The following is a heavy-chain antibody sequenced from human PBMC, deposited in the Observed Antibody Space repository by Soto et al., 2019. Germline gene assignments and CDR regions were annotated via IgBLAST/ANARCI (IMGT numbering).Heavy chain of an antibody. CDR3: AKDRGSSDAFDI. J-gene: IGHJ3*02. CDR1: GFTFSSYA. Sequence: VGSLRLSGAASGFTFSSYAMSWVRQAPGKGLEWVSAISGSGGSTYYADSVKGRFTISRDNSKNTLYLQMNSLRAEDTAVYYCAKDRGSSDAFDIWGQGTMVTVSS. CDR2: ISGSGGST. D-gene: IGHD6-6*01. V-gene: IGHV3-23*01.